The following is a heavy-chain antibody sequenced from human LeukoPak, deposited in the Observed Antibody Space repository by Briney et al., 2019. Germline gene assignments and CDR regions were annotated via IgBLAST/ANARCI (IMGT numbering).Heavy chain of an antibody. V-gene: IGHV4-38-2*02. CDR1: GNSIRSDYY. J-gene: IGHJ4*02. Sequence: TSETLSLTCTVSGNSIRSDYYWGWIRQPPGKGLEWIGSMHHSGNSNYNTSPKSRFTVSVDTSSKNQCSLQLSSVTAADTAVYFCAAYFSGCPRIQYWGQGTLVTVSS. CDR3: AAYFSGCPRIQY. CDR2: MHHSGNS. D-gene: IGHD6-19*01.